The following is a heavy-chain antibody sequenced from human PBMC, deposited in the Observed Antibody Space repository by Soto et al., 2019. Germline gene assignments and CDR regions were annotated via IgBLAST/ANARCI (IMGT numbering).Heavy chain of an antibody. V-gene: IGHV3-23*01. CDR2: MATTGETT. D-gene: IGHD2-21*01. CDR3: VRHWGG. J-gene: IGHJ4*01. Sequence: EVQLLESGGGLVQPGGSLRLSCAASGFTFNTYDMSWVRQAPGTGLEWVSSMATTGETTFYADSVRGRFTSSRDNSKNTLFLKIKNLTANDSVIYYCVRHWGGWGEGTQVTVSS. CDR1: GFTFNTYD.